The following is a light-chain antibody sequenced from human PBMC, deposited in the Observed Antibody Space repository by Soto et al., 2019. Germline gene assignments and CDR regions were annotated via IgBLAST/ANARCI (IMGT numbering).Light chain of an antibody. CDR2: DVS. CDR1: SSDVGNYKY. CDR3: SSYTTSSTLV. J-gene: IGLJ3*02. Sequence: QSALTQPASVSGSPGQSITISCTGTSSDVGNYKYVSWYQQHPDKAPKLMIYDVSSRPSGVSNRFSGSKSGNTASLTISGLQAEDEADYYCSSYTTSSTLVFGGGTKVTVL. V-gene: IGLV2-14*03.